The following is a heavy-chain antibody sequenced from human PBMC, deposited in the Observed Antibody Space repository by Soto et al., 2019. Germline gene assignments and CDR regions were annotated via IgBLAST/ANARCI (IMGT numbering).Heavy chain of an antibody. CDR1: GDSVSSNSAA. CDR2: TYYRSKWYN. D-gene: IGHD1-26*01. J-gene: IGHJ6*02. Sequence: SQTLSLTCAISGDSVSSNSAAWNWIRQSPSRGLEWLGRTYYRSKWYNDYAVSVKSRITINPDTSKNQFSLQLNSVTPEDTAVYYCARAHSGSYLNYYYYGMDVWGQGTTVTVSS. CDR3: ARAHSGSYLNYYYYGMDV. V-gene: IGHV6-1*01.